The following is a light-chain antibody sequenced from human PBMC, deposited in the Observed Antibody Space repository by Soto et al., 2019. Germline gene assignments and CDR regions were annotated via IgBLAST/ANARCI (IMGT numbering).Light chain of an antibody. CDR2: EVS. V-gene: IGLV2-14*01. J-gene: IGLJ1*01. CDR3: NSYTNNNTFV. Sequence: QSVLTQPASMSGSPGQSITISCTGTSSDVGGYNYVSWFQQHPGKAPKLMIYEVSNRPSGVSNRFSGSRSGNTASLTISGLQSEDEAEYYCNSYTNNNTFVFGTGTKLTVL. CDR1: SSDVGGYNY.